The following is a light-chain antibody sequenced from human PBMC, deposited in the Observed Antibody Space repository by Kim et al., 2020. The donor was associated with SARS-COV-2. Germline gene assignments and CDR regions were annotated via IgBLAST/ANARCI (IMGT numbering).Light chain of an antibody. CDR3: QQYYSTLT. CDR1: QSVLYSSNNKNY. CDR2: WAS. V-gene: IGKV4-1*01. J-gene: IGKJ4*01. Sequence: RATINCKSSQSVLYSSNNKNYLAWYQQKPGQPPKLLIYWASTRESGVPDRFGGSGSGTDFTLTISSLQAEDVATYYCQQYYSTLTFGGGTKVDIK.